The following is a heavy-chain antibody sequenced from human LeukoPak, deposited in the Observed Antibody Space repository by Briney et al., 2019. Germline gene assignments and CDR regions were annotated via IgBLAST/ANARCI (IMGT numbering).Heavy chain of an antibody. Sequence: SETLSLTCTVSGGSISSYYCSWIRQPPGKGLEWIGYIYYSGSTNYNPSLKSRVTISVDTSKNQFSLKLSSVTAAHTVVYYCARLGLTMNYDYVWGSYRYNTWFDPWGQGTLVTVSS. CDR1: GGSISSYY. D-gene: IGHD3-16*02. V-gene: IGHV4-59*08. CDR2: IYYSGST. J-gene: IGHJ5*02. CDR3: ARLGLTMNYDYVWGSYRYNTWFDP.